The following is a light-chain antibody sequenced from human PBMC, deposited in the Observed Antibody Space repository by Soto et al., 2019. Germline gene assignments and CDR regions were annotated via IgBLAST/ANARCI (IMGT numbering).Light chain of an antibody. V-gene: IGKV3D-20*01. CDR3: QQYGSSGT. CDR1: QTVGVR. CDR2: EAS. Sequence: EIVFTQSPATRASSPGERSTLSCVASQTVGVRLAWYQHKPGQAPRLLIYEASNRAAGIPGRFSGSGSGTDFTLTISRLEPEDFAVYYCQQYGSSGTFGQGTKVDIK. J-gene: IGKJ1*01.